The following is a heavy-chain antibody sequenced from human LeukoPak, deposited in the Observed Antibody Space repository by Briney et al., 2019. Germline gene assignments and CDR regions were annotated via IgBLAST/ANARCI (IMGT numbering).Heavy chain of an antibody. D-gene: IGHD3-22*01. V-gene: IGHV3-7*01. CDR3: ARDQSLAIGYYYDSSGYYN. CDR1: GFNFNTFY. J-gene: IGHJ4*02. CDR2: IRGDGTES. Sequence: GGSLRLSCVASGFNFNTFYISWVRQAPGKGLEWVANIRGDGTESDYVDSVKGRFTISRDNGKNSLYLQMNSLRAEDTAVYYCARDQSLAIGYYYDSSGYYNWGQGTLVTVSS.